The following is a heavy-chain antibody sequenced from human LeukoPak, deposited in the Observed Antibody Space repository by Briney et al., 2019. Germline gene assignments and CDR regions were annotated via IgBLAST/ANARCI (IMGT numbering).Heavy chain of an antibody. CDR2: IYYSGST. Sequence: SETLSLTCTVSGTYMTGLYWSWLRQPPGKGLEWIGYIYYSGSTKYNPSLKSRVTMSVDTSRSQFSLKVDSVTAADTAVYFCARVPTVTYAQFDPWGQGTLVTVSS. D-gene: IGHD4-17*01. CDR1: GTYMTGLY. CDR3: ARVPTVTYAQFDP. V-gene: IGHV4-59*11. J-gene: IGHJ5*02.